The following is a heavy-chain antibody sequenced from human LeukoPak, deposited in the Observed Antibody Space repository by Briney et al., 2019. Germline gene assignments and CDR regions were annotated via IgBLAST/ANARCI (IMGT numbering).Heavy chain of an antibody. CDR1: GFTFSSYW. CDR2: INSDVSST. J-gene: IGHJ4*02. V-gene: IGHV3-74*01. CDR3: ARSRSYYYDSSGYSDY. D-gene: IGHD3-22*01. Sequence: GGSLRLSCAASGFTFSSYWMHWVRQAPGKGLVWVSRINSDVSSTSYADSVKGRFTISRDNAKNTLCLQMNSLRAEDTAVYYCARSRSYYYDSSGYSDYWGQGTLVTVSS.